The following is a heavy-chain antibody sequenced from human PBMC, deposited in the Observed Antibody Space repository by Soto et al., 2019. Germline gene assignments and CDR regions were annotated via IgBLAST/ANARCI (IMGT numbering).Heavy chain of an antibody. CDR3: ARDRLRGYDSSGFYS. CDR1: GYTFTSYA. Sequence: ASVKVSCKASGYTFTSYAMHWVRQAPGQRLEWMGWINAGNGNTKYSQKFQGRVTITRDTSASTAYMELSSLRSEDTAVYYCARDRLRGYDSSGFYSWGQGTMVTVS. CDR2: INAGNGNT. V-gene: IGHV1-3*01. J-gene: IGHJ4*02. D-gene: IGHD3-22*01.